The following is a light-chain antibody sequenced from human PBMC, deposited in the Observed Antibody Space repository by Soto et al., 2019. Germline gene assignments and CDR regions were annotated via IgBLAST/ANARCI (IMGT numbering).Light chain of an antibody. V-gene: IGKV3D-20*02. CDR1: QSVSSD. CDR2: GAS. J-gene: IGKJ5*01. Sequence: IVLTQSPGTLSLSPGERATLSCRASQSVSSDLAWYHQKPGQAPRLLIYGASSRATGIPDRFGGSGSGTDFTLTISRLEPEDFAVYYCQQRSNWPPITFGQGTRLEIK. CDR3: QQRSNWPPIT.